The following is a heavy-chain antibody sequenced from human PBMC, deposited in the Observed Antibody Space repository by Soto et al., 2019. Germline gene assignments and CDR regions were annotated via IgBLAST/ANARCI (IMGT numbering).Heavy chain of an antibody. CDR3: ARPNYYGSGSYLFDY. Sequence: PSETLPLTCTVSGGSIRSSSFYWGWIRQPPGKGLEWIGSTDYSGSTYYNPSLKSRVTISVDTSKNQFSLKLSSVTAADTALYYCARPNYYGSGSYLFDYWGQGTLVTVSS. J-gene: IGHJ4*02. V-gene: IGHV4-39*01. CDR2: TDYSGST. CDR1: GGSIRSSSFY. D-gene: IGHD3-10*01.